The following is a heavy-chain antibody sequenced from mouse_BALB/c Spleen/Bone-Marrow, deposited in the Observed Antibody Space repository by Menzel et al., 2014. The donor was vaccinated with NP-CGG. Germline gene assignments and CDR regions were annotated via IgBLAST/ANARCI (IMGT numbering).Heavy chain of an antibody. D-gene: IGHD3-3*01. Sequence: EGQLVESGAELGKPGTSVKLSCTASGFNIKDTYMHWVKQRPEQGLEWIGRIDPANGNTKYDPKFQGKATITADTSSNTAYLQLSSLTSEDTAVYYCAGDGAYWGQGTLVTASA. J-gene: IGHJ3*01. CDR1: GFNIKDTY. V-gene: IGHV14-3*02. CDR2: IDPANGNT. CDR3: AGDGAY.